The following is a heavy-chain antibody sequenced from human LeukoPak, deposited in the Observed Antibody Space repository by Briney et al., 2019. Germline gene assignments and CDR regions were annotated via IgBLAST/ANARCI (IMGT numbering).Heavy chain of an antibody. J-gene: IGHJ6*02. CDR2: IYSGGST. CDR3: ATGEPYYYYGMDV. V-gene: IGHV3-66*02. Sequence: GVSLRLSCAASGFTVSSNYMSWVRQAPGKGLEWVSVIYSGGSTYYADSVKGRFTISRDNSKNTLYLQMNSLRAEDTAVYYCATGEPYYYYGMDVWGQGTTATVSS. CDR1: GFTVSSNY.